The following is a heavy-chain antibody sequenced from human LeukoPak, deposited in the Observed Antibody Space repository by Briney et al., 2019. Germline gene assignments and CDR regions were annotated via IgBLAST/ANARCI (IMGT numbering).Heavy chain of an antibody. CDR1: GGSISSGDYY. V-gene: IGHV4-30-4*01. CDR2: IYYSGST. D-gene: IGHD2-21*01. J-gene: IGHJ4*02. Sequence: SETLSLTCTVSGGSISSGDYYWSWIRQPPGKGLEWIGYIYYSGSTYYNPSLKSRVTISVDTSKNQFSLKLSSVTAADTAVYFCARHGCDSSNSYCYLDYWGQGILVTVSS. CDR3: ARHGCDSSNSYCYLDY.